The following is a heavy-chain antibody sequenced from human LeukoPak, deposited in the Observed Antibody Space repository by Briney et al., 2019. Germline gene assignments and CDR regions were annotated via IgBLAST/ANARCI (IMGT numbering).Heavy chain of an antibody. CDR3: ARINWAYGMDV. CDR2: ISWNSGSI. CDR1: GFTFDDYA. D-gene: IGHD7-27*01. V-gene: IGHV3-9*01. J-gene: IGHJ6*02. Sequence: PGRSLRLSCAASGFTFDDYAMHWVRQAPGKGLEWVSGISWNSGSIGYADSVKGRFTISRDNAKNSLYLQMNSLRAEDTAVYYCARINWAYGMDVWGQGTTVTVSS.